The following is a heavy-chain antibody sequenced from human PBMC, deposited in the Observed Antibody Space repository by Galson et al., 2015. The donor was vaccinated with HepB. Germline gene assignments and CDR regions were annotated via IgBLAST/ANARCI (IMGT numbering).Heavy chain of an antibody. V-gene: IGHV3-15*01. J-gene: IGHJ5*02. D-gene: IGHD1-26*01. CDR1: GFTFSNAW. Sequence: SLRLSCAASGFTFSNAWMSWVRQAPGKGLEWVGRIKSKTDGGTTDYAAPVKGRFTISRDDSKNTLYLQMNSLKTEDTAVYYCTTEETGVGATVWFDPWGQGTLVTVSS. CDR2: IKSKTDGGTT. CDR3: TTEETGVGATVWFDP.